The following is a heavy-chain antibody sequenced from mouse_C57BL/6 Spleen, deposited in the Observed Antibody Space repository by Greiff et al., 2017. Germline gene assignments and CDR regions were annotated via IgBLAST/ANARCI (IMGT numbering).Heavy chain of an antibody. D-gene: IGHD2-3*01. CDR2: IWSGGST. CDR3: ARPSLYAYYFDY. V-gene: IGHV2-2*01. Sequence: QVQLQQSGPGLVQPSQSLSITCPVSGFSLTSYGVHWVRQSPGKGLEWLGVIWSGGSTDYNAAFISRLSIRKDNSKSQVFFKMNSLQADDTAIYYCARPSLYAYYFDYWGQGTTLTVSS. J-gene: IGHJ2*01. CDR1: GFSLTSYG.